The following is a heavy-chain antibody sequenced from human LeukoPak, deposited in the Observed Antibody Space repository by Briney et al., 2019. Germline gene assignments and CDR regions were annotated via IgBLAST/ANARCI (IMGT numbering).Heavy chain of an antibody. V-gene: IGHV1-18*01. J-gene: IGHJ4*02. D-gene: IGHD3-3*01. CDR3: AREERNGVVMRIFDY. Sequence: GASVKVSCKASGYTFTNYGISWVRQGPGQGLEWMGWISAYNGDTNYAQKLQGRVTMTTDASTSTAYMELRSLRSDDTAVYYCAREERNGVVMRIFDYWGQGTLVTVSS. CDR1: GYTFTNYG. CDR2: ISAYNGDT.